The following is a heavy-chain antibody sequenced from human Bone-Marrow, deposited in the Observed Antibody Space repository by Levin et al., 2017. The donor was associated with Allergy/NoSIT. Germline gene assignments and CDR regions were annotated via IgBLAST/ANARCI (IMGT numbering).Heavy chain of an antibody. D-gene: IGHD2-2*01. CDR3: VRGTSAWMGIDY. Sequence: PGESLKISCGASGFTLSSYWVHWVRRGPGKGLECVSRISPDGSDRSYADPVKGRFTVSRDNPKNTVYLEMHSLRDEDTAVYYCVRGTSAWMGIDYWGRGALVTVSS. CDR1: GFTLSSYW. CDR2: ISPDGSDR. V-gene: IGHV3-74*01. J-gene: IGHJ4*02.